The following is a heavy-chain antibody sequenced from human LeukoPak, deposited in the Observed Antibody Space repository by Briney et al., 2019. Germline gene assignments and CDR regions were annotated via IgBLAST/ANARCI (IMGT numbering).Heavy chain of an antibody. V-gene: IGHV4-39*07. CDR1: GGSISSSSYY. D-gene: IGHD5-18*01. CDR3: ARAGQVSAMGYYYYMDV. CDR2: IYYSGST. Sequence: PSETLSLTCTVSGGSISSSSYYWGWIRQPPGKGLEWIGSIYYSGSTYYNPSLKSRVTISVDTSKNQFSLKLSSVTAADTAVYYCARAGQVSAMGYYYYMDVWGKGTTVTVSS. J-gene: IGHJ6*03.